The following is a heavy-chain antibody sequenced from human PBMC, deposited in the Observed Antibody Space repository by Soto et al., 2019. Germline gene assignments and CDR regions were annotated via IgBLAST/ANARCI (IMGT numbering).Heavy chain of an antibody. V-gene: IGHV3-23*01. D-gene: IGHD2-15*01. Sequence: PGXSLRLSCTASGCTFSNYAMSWVRQAPGKGLEWVSGIRGSGGSTYYADSVKGRFTISRDNSKNTLYLQMNSLRPEDTAVYYCTRDFAVVAATPFDSWGPGTLVTVSS. J-gene: IGHJ4*02. CDR1: GCTFSNYA. CDR2: IRGSGGST. CDR3: TRDFAVVAATPFDS.